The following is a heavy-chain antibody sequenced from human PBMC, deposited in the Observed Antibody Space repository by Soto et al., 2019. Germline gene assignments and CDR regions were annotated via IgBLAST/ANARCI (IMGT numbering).Heavy chain of an antibody. CDR1: GGSLMGFY. D-gene: IGHD3-22*01. V-gene: IGHV4-34*01. CDR3: ARGRRYYDSSGYSKPFDI. J-gene: IGHJ3*02. CDR2: INHSGSA. Sequence: QVQLQQWGAGLLKPSETLSLTCAVYGGSLMGFYWSWIRQPPGKGLEWIGQINHSGSANYSPSLESRVTISVDTSKHQFSLRLTSVTAADTAVYYCARGRRYYDSSGYSKPFDIWGQGTMVTVSS.